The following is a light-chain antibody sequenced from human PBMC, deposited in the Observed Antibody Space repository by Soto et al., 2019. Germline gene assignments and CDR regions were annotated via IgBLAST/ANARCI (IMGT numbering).Light chain of an antibody. Sequence: DIRMTQSRSTLSASVGDRVTITCRASQSISNWLAWYQQKPGKAPKLLIYKASSLESGVPSRFSGSGSGTEFTLTISSLQPDDFATYYCQQYNSYSWTFGQGTKVEIK. CDR1: QSISNW. V-gene: IGKV1-5*03. CDR3: QQYNSYSWT. J-gene: IGKJ1*01. CDR2: KAS.